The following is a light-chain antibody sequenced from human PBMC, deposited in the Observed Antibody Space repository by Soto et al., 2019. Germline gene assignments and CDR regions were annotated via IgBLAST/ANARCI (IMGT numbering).Light chain of an antibody. CDR2: RNY. CDR1: SSNIGSNT. Sequence: QSALTQPPSTSGTLGQRVTISCSGSSSNIGSNTVSWFQQLRGTAPKLLIFRNYQRPSGVPDRFSGSESGASASLAISGLQSDDEADYYCAAWDDSPNGYVFGAGTKVTVL. V-gene: IGLV1-44*01. CDR3: AAWDDSPNGYV. J-gene: IGLJ1*01.